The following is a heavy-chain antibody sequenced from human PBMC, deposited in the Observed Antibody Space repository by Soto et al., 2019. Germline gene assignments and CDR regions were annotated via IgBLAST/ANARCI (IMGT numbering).Heavy chain of an antibody. Sequence: ASVKVSCKASGYTFTSYDINWVRQATGQGLEWMGWMNPNSGNTGYAQKFQGRVTMTRNTSISTAYMELSSLRSEDTAVYYCAREFVVGGSSSFSSIDYWGQGTLVTVSS. CDR3: AREFVVGGSSSFSSIDY. V-gene: IGHV1-8*01. CDR1: GYTFTSYD. CDR2: MNPNSGNT. J-gene: IGHJ4*02. D-gene: IGHD6-6*01.